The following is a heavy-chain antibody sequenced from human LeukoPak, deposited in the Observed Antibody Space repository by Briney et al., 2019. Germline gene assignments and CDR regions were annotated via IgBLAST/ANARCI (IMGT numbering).Heavy chain of an antibody. J-gene: IGHJ4*02. CDR2: SSSSSRTV. D-gene: IGHD1-14*01. CDR3: AKGSPRGGLDS. V-gene: IGHV3-48*01. Sequence: GGSLRLSCAASDVTFSTFTMHWVRQAPGKGLEWVSSSSSSSRTVNYADSVQGRFIVSRDNANNSMFLQMNDLRREDTAVYYCAKGSPRGGLDSWGQGTLVTVSS. CDR1: DVTFSTFT.